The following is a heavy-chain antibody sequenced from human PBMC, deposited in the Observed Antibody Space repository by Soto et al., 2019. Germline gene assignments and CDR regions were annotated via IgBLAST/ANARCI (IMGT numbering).Heavy chain of an antibody. Sequence: ASVKVSCKASGYTFTGYYMHWVRQAPGQGLEWMGWINPNSGGTNYAQKFQGRVTMTRDTSISTAYMELSRLRSDDTAVYYCARGSYYYDSSGYYYWGQETLVTVSS. CDR2: INPNSGGT. D-gene: IGHD3-22*01. CDR3: ARGSYYYDSSGYYY. CDR1: GYTFTGYY. V-gene: IGHV1-2*02. J-gene: IGHJ4*02.